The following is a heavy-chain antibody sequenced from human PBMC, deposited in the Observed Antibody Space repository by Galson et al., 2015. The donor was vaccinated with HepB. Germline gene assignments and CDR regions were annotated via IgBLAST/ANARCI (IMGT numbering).Heavy chain of an antibody. D-gene: IGHD2-2*02. CDR2: ISAYNGNT. J-gene: IGHJ5*02. V-gene: IGHV1-18*04. Sequence: SVKVSCKASGYTFTSYGISWVRQAPGQGLEWMGWISAYNGNTNYAQKLQGRVTMTTDTSTSTAYMELRSLRSDDTAVYYCARAPPCSSTSCYTFFGEWFDPWGQGTLVTVSS. CDR3: ARAPPCSSTSCYTFFGEWFDP. CDR1: GYTFTSYG.